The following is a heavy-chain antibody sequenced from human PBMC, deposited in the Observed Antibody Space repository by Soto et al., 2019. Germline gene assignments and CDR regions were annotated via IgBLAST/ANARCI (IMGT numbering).Heavy chain of an antibody. Sequence: QVQLQESGPGLVKPSETLSLTFTVSGGSISSYYWSWIRQPPGKGLEWIGYIYYSGSTNYNPSLQSRVTISVDTSKNQCSLKLSSVTAADTAVYYCESTMMIVAHFDYWGQGTLVTVSS. CDR2: IYYSGST. V-gene: IGHV4-59*08. CDR3: ESTMMIVAHFDY. D-gene: IGHD3-22*01. J-gene: IGHJ4*02. CDR1: GGSISSYY.